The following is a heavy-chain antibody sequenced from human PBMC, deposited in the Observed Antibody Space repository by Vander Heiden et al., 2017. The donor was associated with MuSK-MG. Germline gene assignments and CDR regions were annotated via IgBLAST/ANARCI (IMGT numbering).Heavy chain of an antibody. D-gene: IGHD2-15*01. Sequence: EVQLVESGGGLVQPGGSLRLSCAASGFTVSSNYMSWVRQAPGKGLEWVSVIYGGGSTYYADSVKGRFTISRDNSKNTLYLQMNSLRAEDTAVYYCARDRSHCSGGSCYHWYFDLWGRGTLVTVSS. CDR1: GFTVSSNY. V-gene: IGHV3-66*01. CDR2: IYGGGST. CDR3: ARDRSHCSGGSCYHWYFDL. J-gene: IGHJ2*01.